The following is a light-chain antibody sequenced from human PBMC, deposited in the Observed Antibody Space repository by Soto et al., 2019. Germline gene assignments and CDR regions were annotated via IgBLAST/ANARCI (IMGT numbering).Light chain of an antibody. J-gene: IGKJ1*01. CDR3: QQYGSSPRT. CDR1: QSVSSGY. Sequence: EIVLTQSPGTLSLSPGERATLSCRASQSVSSGYLAWYQHKPGQAPRLLVFGESIRSAGIPDRFTGSGSGADFTLTISRLEPEDFAVYYCQQYGSSPRTFGQGTKVDIK. CDR2: GES. V-gene: IGKV3-20*01.